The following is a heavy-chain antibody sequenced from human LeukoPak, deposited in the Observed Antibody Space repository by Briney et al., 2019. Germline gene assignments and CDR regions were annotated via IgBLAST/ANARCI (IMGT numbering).Heavy chain of an antibody. CDR2: ISSGSSAI. J-gene: IGHJ3*02. D-gene: IGHD3-16*01. CDR1: GFTFSSYV. V-gene: IGHV3-21*01. CDR3: ARVGGKYFPGAFDI. Sequence: GGSLRLSCAASGFTFSSYVMSWVRQAPGKGLEWVSIISSGSSAIFSADALKGRFTISRDDAKNLLYLDMNSPRAEDTAVYYCARVGGKYFPGAFDIWGQGTMVTVSS.